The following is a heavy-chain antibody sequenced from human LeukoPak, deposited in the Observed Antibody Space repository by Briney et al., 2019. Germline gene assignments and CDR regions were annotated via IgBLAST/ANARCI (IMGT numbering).Heavy chain of an antibody. CDR3: ATSDTVSTYNWFDP. Sequence: PWETLPLTCNVSGGSISSNTYFWGWIRRPPGKGLEWIGSIRYSGSTYYNPSLKSRVTISVDTSKNQFSLNLSSLTAADTAVYYCATSDTVSTYNWFDPWGQGTLVTVS. V-gene: IGHV4-39*01. CDR2: IRYSGST. D-gene: IGHD5/OR15-5a*01. J-gene: IGHJ5*02. CDR1: GGSISSNTYF.